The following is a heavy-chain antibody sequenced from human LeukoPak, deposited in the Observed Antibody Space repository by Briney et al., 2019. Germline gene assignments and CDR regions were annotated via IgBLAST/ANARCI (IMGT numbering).Heavy chain of an antibody. V-gene: IGHV3-30*02. CDR1: TFTFSIYG. Sequence: GGSLRLSCASTFTFSIYGMHWVRQAPGKGLEWVAFIQYDGTNKYYADSVKGRFTISRDNSKNTLYLQMNSLRAEDTAVYYCAKVPQWGQGTLVTVSS. CDR3: AKVPQ. J-gene: IGHJ4*02. CDR2: IQYDGTNK.